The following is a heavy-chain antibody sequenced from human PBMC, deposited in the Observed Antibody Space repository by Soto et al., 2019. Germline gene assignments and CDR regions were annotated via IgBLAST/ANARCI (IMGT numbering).Heavy chain of an antibody. Sequence: QVQLVESGGGVVQPGTSLRLSCAASGFTFRTYGMHWVRQAPGKGLEWVAVIWYDGSKKYYVDSVKGRFTISRDNSKNTMYLQMDGLRAEDTAAYYCARGNYDSSGVGDIWGQGTMVTVSS. V-gene: IGHV3-33*01. CDR2: IWYDGSKK. CDR1: GFTFRTYG. D-gene: IGHD3-22*01. J-gene: IGHJ3*02. CDR3: ARGNYDSSGVGDI.